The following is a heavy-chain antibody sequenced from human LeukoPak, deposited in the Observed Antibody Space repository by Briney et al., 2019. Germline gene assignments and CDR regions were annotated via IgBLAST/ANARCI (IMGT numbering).Heavy chain of an antibody. Sequence: ASVKVSCKASGYTFTSYGISWVRQAPGQGLEWMGWISAYNGNTNYAQKLQGRVTMTTDTSTSTAYMELRSLRSDDTAVYYCARENAPPHIVVVPGVGWFDPWGQGTLVTVSS. CDR1: GYTFTSYG. D-gene: IGHD2-2*01. CDR2: ISAYNGNT. V-gene: IGHV1-18*01. CDR3: ARENAPPHIVVVPGVGWFDP. J-gene: IGHJ5*02.